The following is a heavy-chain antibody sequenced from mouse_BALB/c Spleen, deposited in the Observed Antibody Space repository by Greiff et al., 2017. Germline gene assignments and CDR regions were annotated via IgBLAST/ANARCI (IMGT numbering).Heavy chain of an antibody. V-gene: IGHV1-80*01. CDR2: IYPGDGDT. CDR3: ARPQIYDGYYFAY. CDR1: GYAFSSYW. D-gene: IGHD2-3*01. Sequence: QVQLKQSGAELVRPGSSVKISCKASGYAFSSYWMNWVKQRPGQGLEWIGQIYPGDGDTNYNGKFKGKATLTADKSSSTAYMQLSSLTSEDSAVYFCARPQIYDGYYFAYWGQGTLVTVSA. J-gene: IGHJ3*01.